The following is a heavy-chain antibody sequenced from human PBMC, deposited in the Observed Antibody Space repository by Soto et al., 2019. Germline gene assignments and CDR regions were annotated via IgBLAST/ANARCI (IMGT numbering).Heavy chain of an antibody. D-gene: IGHD3-16*01. CDR2: MNPNSGNT. CDR3: ARGSLIRRPYDY. J-gene: IGHJ4*02. V-gene: IGHV1-8*01. Sequence: ASVKVSCKASGYTFTSYDINWVRQATGQGLEWMGWMNPNSGNTGYAQKFQGRVTMTRNTSISTAYMELSSLRSEDTAVYYCARGSLIRRPYDYRGQGTLVTVSS. CDR1: GYTFTSYD.